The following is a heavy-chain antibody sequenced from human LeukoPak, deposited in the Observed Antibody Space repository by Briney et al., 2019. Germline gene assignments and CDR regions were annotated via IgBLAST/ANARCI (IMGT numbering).Heavy chain of an antibody. V-gene: IGHV3-7*01. Sequence: GGSLRLSCEASGFTFSNYWMSWVRQAPGKGLEWVANIKYDGSEKYYVDSVKGRFTISRDNAKNSLYLQMNSLRAEDTAVYYCARVGIAYYYDSSGYYTDFWGQGTLVTVSS. CDR3: ARVGIAYYYDSSGYYTDF. J-gene: IGHJ4*02. D-gene: IGHD3-22*01. CDR2: IKYDGSEK. CDR1: GFTFSNYW.